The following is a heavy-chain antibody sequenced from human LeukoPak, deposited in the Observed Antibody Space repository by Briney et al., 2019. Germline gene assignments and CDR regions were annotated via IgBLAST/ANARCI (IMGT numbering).Heavy chain of an antibody. CDR3: ARLAPYSSGPHFDY. CDR2: VYATGST. D-gene: IGHD6-19*01. J-gene: IGHJ4*02. V-gene: IGHV4-61*02. CDR1: GGSISTGREY. Sequence: PSQTLSLTCTVSGGSISTGREYWSWIRQPAGKGLEWIGRVYATGSTNYSPSLKSRATISLGPSKNQFSLKLSSVTAADTAMYYCARLAPYSSGPHFDYWGQGILVTVSS.